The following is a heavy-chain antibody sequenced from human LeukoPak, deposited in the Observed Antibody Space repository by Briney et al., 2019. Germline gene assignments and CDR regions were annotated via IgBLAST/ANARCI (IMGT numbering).Heavy chain of an antibody. V-gene: IGHV3-33*08. CDR2: IWYDGSNK. CDR1: GFTFSPHY. J-gene: IGHJ4*02. Sequence: GGSLRLSCVASGFTFSPHYMDWVRQAPGKGLEWVAVIWYDGSNKYYADSVKGRFTISRDNSKNTLYLQMNSLRAEDTAVYYCARDRGWDSGYFDYWGQGTLVTVSS. CDR3: ARDRGWDSGYFDY. D-gene: IGHD3-10*01.